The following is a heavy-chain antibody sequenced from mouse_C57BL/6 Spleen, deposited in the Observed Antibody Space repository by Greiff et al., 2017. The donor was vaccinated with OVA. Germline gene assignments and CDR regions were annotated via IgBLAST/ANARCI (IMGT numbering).Heavy chain of an antibody. CDR3: ARGTTVVDWYFDV. Sequence: QVHVKQPGTELVKPGASVKLSCKASGYTFTSYWLHWVKQRPGQGLEWIGNINPSNGGTNYNEKFKSKATLTVDKSSSTADMQLSSLTSEDSAVYYGARGTTVVDWYFDVWGTGTTVTVSS. J-gene: IGHJ1*03. V-gene: IGHV1-53*01. CDR2: INPSNGGT. CDR1: GYTFTSYW. D-gene: IGHD1-1*01.